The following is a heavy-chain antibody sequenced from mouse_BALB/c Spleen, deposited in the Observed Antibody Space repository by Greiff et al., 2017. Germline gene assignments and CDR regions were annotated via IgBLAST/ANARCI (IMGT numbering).Heavy chain of an antibody. V-gene: IGHV5-6-5*01. CDR2: ISSGGST. D-gene: IGHD2-12*01. CDR3: ARLRREGYFDY. CDR1: GFTFSSYA. Sequence: DVMLVESGGGLVKPGGSLKLSCAASGFTFSSYAMSWVRQTPEKRLEWVASISSGGSTYYPDSVKGRFTISRDNARNILYLQMSSLRSEDTAMYYCARLRREGYFDYWGQGTTLTVSS. J-gene: IGHJ2*01.